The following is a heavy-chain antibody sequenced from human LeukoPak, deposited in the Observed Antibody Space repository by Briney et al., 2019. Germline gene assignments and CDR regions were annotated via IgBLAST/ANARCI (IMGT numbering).Heavy chain of an antibody. V-gene: IGHV1-46*01. CDR3: ARDNQGCSSTSCYWGGGGDY. CDR2: INPSGGST. D-gene: IGHD2-2*01. Sequence: ASVKVSCKASGYTFTSYYMHWVRQAPGQGLEWMGIINPSGGSTSYAQKFQGRVTMTRDTSTRAVYTELSRLRSEDTAVYYCARDNQGCSSTSCYWGGGGDYWGQGALVTVSS. CDR1: GYTFTSYY. J-gene: IGHJ4*02.